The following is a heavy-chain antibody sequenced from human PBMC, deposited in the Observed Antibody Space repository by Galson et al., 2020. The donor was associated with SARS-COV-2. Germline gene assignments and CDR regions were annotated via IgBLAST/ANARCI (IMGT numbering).Heavy chain of an antibody. Sequence: SETLYLTCTVSGASISSSYYYWGWIRQPPGKGLEWVGTINYGGSTYYNPSLKSRVTISVDTSKNQFSLKLSSVTAADTAVYYCASYTSSWYGHWGQGALVSVSS. V-gene: IGHV4-39*01. D-gene: IGHD6-13*01. CDR3: ASYTSSWYGH. J-gene: IGHJ4*02. CDR2: INYGGST. CDR1: GASISSSYYY.